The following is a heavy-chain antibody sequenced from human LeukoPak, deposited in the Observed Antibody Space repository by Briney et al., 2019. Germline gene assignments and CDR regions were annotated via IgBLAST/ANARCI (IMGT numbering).Heavy chain of an antibody. D-gene: IGHD1-26*01. V-gene: IGHV1-69*05. Sequence: SVNVSCTASGGTFSIYAISWVRQAPGQGLEWMGGIIPIFGTANYAQKFQGRVTITTDESTSTAYMELSSLRSEDTAVYYCASGSGSSPDAFDIWGQGTMVTVSS. CDR3: ASGSGSSPDAFDI. CDR1: GGTFSIYA. CDR2: IIPIFGTA. J-gene: IGHJ3*02.